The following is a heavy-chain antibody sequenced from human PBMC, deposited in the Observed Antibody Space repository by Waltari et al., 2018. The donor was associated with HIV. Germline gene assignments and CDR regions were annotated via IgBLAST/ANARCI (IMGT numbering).Heavy chain of an antibody. CDR3: ASRRPNFPIGY. CDR2: ISESGGST. Sequence: EVQLLESGGGLMQPGGSLRLSCVVSGLTFSTYAMNWVRQAPGKGLEWVSGISESGGSTYYADSVEGRFTISRDNSKNTLYLQMNSLGVEDTAVYYCASRRPNFPIGYWAQGTLVTVSS. CDR1: GLTFSTYA. J-gene: IGHJ4*02. V-gene: IGHV3-23*01. D-gene: IGHD1-1*01.